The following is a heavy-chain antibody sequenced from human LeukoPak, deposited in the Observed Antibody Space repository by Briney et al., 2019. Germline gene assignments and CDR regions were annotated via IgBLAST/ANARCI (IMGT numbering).Heavy chain of an antibody. D-gene: IGHD3-9*01. V-gene: IGHV1-24*01. Sequence: ASVKVSCKVSGYTLTELSMHWVRQAPGKGLEWMGGFDPEDDETIYAQKFQGRVTMTEDTSTDTAYMELSSLRSEDTAVYYCATAPPVATLRYFDWDVWGQGTTVTVSS. CDR3: ATAPPVATLRYFDWDV. CDR1: GYTLTELS. J-gene: IGHJ6*02. CDR2: FDPEDDET.